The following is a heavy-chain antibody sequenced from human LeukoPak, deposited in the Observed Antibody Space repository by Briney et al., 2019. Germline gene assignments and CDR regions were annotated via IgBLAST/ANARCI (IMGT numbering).Heavy chain of an antibody. CDR3: ATRSYDYVWGSYRPYFDY. Sequence: ASVKVSCKASGGTFSSYAISWVRQAPGQGLEWMGRIIPILGIANYAQKFQGRVTITADKSTSTAYMELSSLRSEDTAVYYCATRSYDYVWGSYRPYFDYWGQGTLVTVSS. CDR2: IIPILGIA. V-gene: IGHV1-69*04. D-gene: IGHD3-16*02. J-gene: IGHJ4*02. CDR1: GGTFSSYA.